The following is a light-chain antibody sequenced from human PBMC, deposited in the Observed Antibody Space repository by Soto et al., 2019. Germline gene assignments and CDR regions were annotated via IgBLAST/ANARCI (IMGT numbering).Light chain of an antibody. CDR3: QQYSDSPFT. J-gene: IGKJ4*01. CDR1: QTVRTNY. CDR2: GAS. V-gene: IGKV3-20*01. Sequence: EIVLTQSPGTLSLSPGERATLSCRASQTVRTNYLAWFQHKPGQPPRLLIYGASSTATGIPDRFSGSGSGTDFTLTISRLEPEDFAVYFCQQYSDSPFTFGGGTKVEIK.